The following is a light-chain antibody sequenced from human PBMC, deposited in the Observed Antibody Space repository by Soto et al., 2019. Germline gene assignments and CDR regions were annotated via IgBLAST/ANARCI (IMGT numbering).Light chain of an antibody. J-gene: IGLJ2*01. Sequence: QLVLTQPASVSGSPGQSITISCTGTSSDVANYNYLSWYQQHPGKAPKLIIYDVSNRPSGVSNRFSGSKSGNTASLTISGLQAEDEADYYCSSYTIISPLVFGGGTKLTVL. V-gene: IGLV2-14*03. CDR3: SSYTIISPLV. CDR2: DVS. CDR1: SSDVANYNY.